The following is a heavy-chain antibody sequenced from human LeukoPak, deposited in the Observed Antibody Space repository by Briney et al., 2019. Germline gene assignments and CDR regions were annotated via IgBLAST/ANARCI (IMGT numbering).Heavy chain of an antibody. CDR3: ARGRGRVAVLKYCSRTSCPPRGNWFDP. Sequence: SETLSLTCAVYGGSFSGYYWSWIRQPPGKGLEWIGEINHSGSTNYNPSLKSRVTISVDTSKNQFSLKLSSVTAADTAVYYCARGRGRVAVLKYCSRTSCPPRGNWFDPWGQGTLVTVSS. V-gene: IGHV4-34*01. CDR1: GGSFSGYY. CDR2: INHSGST. D-gene: IGHD2-2*01. J-gene: IGHJ5*02.